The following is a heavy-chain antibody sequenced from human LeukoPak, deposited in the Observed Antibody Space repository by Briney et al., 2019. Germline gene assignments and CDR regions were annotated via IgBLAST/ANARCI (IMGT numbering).Heavy chain of an antibody. Sequence: GESLKISCRDSGYSFTTYWIVWVRQMPGKGLEYMGIIYPADSDTRYSPSFQGQVTISADKSISTAYLQWSSLKASDTAMYYCAKFKPGAAYFDYWGQGTPVTVSS. CDR2: IYPADSDT. V-gene: IGHV5-51*01. J-gene: IGHJ4*02. CDR3: AKFKPGAAYFDY. CDR1: GYSFTTYW. D-gene: IGHD1-26*01.